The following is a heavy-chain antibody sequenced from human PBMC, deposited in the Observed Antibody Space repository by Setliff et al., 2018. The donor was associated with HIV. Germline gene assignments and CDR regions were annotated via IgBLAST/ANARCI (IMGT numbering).Heavy chain of an antibody. D-gene: IGHD3-10*01. J-gene: IGHJ4*02. CDR2: VYDSGST. V-gene: IGHV4-4*02. CDR1: GDSISSTSW. Sequence: SETLSLTCTVPGDSISSTSWWSWVRQPPGKGLEWIGQVYDSGSTNFNPSLKGRVTIYMDKSKNQFSLRLNSVTAADTAIYYCESTGRKTYYNSGKFYYFDYWGLGTLVTVSS. CDR3: ESTGRKTYYNSGKFYYFDY.